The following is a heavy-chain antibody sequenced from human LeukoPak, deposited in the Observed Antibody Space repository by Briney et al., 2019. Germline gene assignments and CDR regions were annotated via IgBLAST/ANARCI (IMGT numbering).Heavy chain of an antibody. CDR1: GFTFSSYA. CDR3: AKVPYYYGSGTDY. V-gene: IGHV3-23*01. CDR2: ISGSGGST. Sequence: PGGSLRLSCAASGFTFSSYAMSWVHQAPGKGLEWVSAISGSGGSTYYADSVKGRFTISRDNSKNTLYLQMNSLRAEDTAVYYCAKVPYYYGSGTDYWGQGTLVTVSS. D-gene: IGHD3-10*01. J-gene: IGHJ4*02.